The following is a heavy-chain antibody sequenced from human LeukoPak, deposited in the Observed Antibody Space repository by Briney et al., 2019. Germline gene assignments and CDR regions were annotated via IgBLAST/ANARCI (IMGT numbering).Heavy chain of an antibody. J-gene: IGHJ4*02. CDR1: VYTFTCYY. V-gene: IGHV1-2*02. Sequence: GSSVKVSCQSSVYTFTCYYMHWVRQAPGQGLEWMGWINPNNGGTHYAQKFQGRVTITSDTSISTAYMELSRLRSGDTAVYYCARPLPEYSSGWYEYWGQGTLVTVSS. D-gene: IGHD6-19*01. CDR2: INPNNGGT. CDR3: ARPLPEYSSGWYEY.